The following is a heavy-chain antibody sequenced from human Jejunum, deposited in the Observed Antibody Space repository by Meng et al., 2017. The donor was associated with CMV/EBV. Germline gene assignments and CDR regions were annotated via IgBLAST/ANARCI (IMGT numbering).Heavy chain of an antibody. CDR3: AREGGGTIAPRDLDY. Sequence: FTFSSYGMHGVRQAPGKGLVWVSRINSDGSSTSYADSVKGRFTISRDNAKNTLYLQMNSLRAEDTAVYYCAREGGGTIAPRDLDYWGQGTLVTVSS. CDR1: FTFSSYG. CDR2: INSDGSST. J-gene: IGHJ4*02. D-gene: IGHD6-6*01. V-gene: IGHV3-74*01.